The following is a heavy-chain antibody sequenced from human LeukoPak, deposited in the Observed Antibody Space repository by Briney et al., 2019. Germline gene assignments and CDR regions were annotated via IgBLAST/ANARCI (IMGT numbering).Heavy chain of an antibody. V-gene: IGHV3-48*04. J-gene: IGHJ6*03. CDR3: AKASHKDIVVVPAAYYYMDV. CDR2: ISSISAI. D-gene: IGHD2-2*01. Sequence: PGGSLRLSCAASGFTFSSYSMNWVRQAPGRGLEWLSYISSISAIKYADTVKGRFTISRDNAKNSLYLQMNSLRVEDTAVYYCAKASHKDIVVVPAAYYYMDVWGKGTTVTVSS. CDR1: GFTFSSYS.